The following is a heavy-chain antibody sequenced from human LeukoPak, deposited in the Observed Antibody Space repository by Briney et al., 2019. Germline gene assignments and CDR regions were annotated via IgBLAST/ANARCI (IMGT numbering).Heavy chain of an antibody. CDR3: AKDKGGGAFDY. Sequence: PGGSLRLSCAASGFTFSSYGMHWVRQAPGKGLEWVAVISYDGSNKYCADSVKGRFTISGDNSKNTLYLQMNSLRAEDTAVYYCAKDKGGGAFDYWGQGTLVTVSS. J-gene: IGHJ4*02. CDR1: GFTFSSYG. D-gene: IGHD2-21*01. V-gene: IGHV3-30*18. CDR2: ISYDGSNK.